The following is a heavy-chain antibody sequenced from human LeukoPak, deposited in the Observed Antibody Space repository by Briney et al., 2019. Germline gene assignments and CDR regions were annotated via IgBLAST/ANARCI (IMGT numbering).Heavy chain of an antibody. CDR1: GFTFSSYW. J-gene: IGHJ6*03. Sequence: GSLRLSCAASGFTFSSYWMSWVRQAPGKGLEWLGYIYYSGSSNYNPSLKSRVTISADTSKNQFSLKLSSVTAADTAVYYCARVPRSYYYYYYMDVWGKGTTVTVSS. CDR3: ARVPRSYYYYYYMDV. V-gene: IGHV4-59*01. CDR2: IYYSGSS.